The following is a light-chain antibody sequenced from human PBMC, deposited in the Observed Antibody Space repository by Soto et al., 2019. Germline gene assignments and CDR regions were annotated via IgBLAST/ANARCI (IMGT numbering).Light chain of an antibody. CDR1: SSDVGGYNY. Sequence: QSVLTQPPSASGSPGQSVTISCTGTSSDVGGYNYVSWYQHHPGKAPKLMIYEVSNRPSGVSNRFSGSKSGNTASLTISGLQAEDEADYYCSAYTRSTTRVFGGGTKLTVL. CDR2: EVS. J-gene: IGLJ2*01. CDR3: SAYTRSTTRV. V-gene: IGLV2-14*01.